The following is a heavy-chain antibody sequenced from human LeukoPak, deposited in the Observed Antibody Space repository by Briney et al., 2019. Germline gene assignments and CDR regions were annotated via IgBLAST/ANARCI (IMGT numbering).Heavy chain of an antibody. CDR3: ARGVATVTNLY. V-gene: IGHV4-30-4*01. D-gene: IGHD4-17*01. J-gene: IGHJ4*02. CDR2: IYYSGST. CDR1: GGSISSGDYY. Sequence: SETLSLTCTVSGGSISSGDYYWSWIRQPPGKGLEWIGYIYYSGSTYYNPSLKSRVTISVDTSKNQFSLKLSSVTAADTAVYHCARGVATVTNLYWGQGTLVTVSS.